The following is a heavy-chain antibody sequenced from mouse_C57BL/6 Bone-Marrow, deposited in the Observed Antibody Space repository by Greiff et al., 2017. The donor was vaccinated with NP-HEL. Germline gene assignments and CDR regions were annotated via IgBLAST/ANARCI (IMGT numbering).Heavy chain of an antibody. D-gene: IGHD3-2*02. J-gene: IGHJ3*01. CDR3: ARPLRQLRLLAWFAY. V-gene: IGHV1-55*01. Sequence: VQLQQPGAELVKPGASVKMSCKASGYTFTSYWITWVKQRPGQGLEWIGDIYPGSGSTNYNEKFKSKATLTVDTSSSTAYMQLSSLTSEDSAVYYCARPLRQLRLLAWFAYWGQGTLVTVSA. CDR1: GYTFTSYW. CDR2: IYPGSGST.